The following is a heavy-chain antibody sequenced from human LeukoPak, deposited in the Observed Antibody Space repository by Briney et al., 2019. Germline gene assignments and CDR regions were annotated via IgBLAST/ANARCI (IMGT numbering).Heavy chain of an antibody. CDR1: GFTFSSYE. D-gene: IGHD3-22*01. CDR3: ARDPTYDSSGYGAQYYFDY. CDR2: ISSSGSTI. V-gene: IGHV3-48*03. Sequence: GGSLRLSCAASGFTFSSYEMNWVRQAPGKGLEWVSYISSSGSTIYYADSVRGRVTISRDNAKNSLYLQMISLRAQDTAVYYCARDPTYDSSGYGAQYYFDYWGQGTLVTVSS. J-gene: IGHJ4*02.